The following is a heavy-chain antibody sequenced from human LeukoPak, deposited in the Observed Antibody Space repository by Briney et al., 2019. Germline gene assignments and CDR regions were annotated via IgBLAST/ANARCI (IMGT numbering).Heavy chain of an antibody. CDR3: ARDFNYDSSGYMDY. D-gene: IGHD3-22*01. J-gene: IGHJ4*02. V-gene: IGHV4-4*07. CDR1: GGSISSYY. Sequence: SETLSLTCTVSGGSISSYYWSWIRQPAGKGLEWIGRIYTSGSTNYNPSLKSRVTMSVDTSKNQFSLKLSSVTAADTAVYYCARDFNYDSSGYMDYWGQGTLVTVSS. CDR2: IYTSGST.